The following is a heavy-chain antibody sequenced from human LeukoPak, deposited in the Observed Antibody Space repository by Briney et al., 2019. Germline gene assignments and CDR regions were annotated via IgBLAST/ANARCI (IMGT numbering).Heavy chain of an antibody. D-gene: IGHD3-22*01. CDR1: GYTFTGYY. Sequence: ASVKVSCKASGYTFTGYYMHWVRQAPGQGLEWMGWMNPNSGNTGYAQKFQGRVTMTRNTSISTAYMELSSLRSDDTAVYYCARGYYDSSGYYYWLGLFDYWGQGTLVTVSS. CDR2: MNPNSGNT. CDR3: ARGYYDSSGYYYWLGLFDY. J-gene: IGHJ4*02. V-gene: IGHV1-8*02.